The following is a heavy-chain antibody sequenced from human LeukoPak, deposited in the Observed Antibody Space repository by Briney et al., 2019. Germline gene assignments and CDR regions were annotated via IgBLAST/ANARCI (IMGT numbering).Heavy chain of an antibody. D-gene: IGHD6-13*01. V-gene: IGHV1-69*13. J-gene: IGHJ4*02. CDR2: IIPISGTA. CDR1: GYTFTSYG. CDR3: AREGIAAAGGGAQGVY. Sequence: ASVKVSCKASGYTFTSYGISWVRQAPGQGLEWMGGIIPISGTANYAQKFQGRVTITADESTSTAYMELSSLRSEDTAVYYCAREGIAAAGGGAQGVYWGQGTLVTVSS.